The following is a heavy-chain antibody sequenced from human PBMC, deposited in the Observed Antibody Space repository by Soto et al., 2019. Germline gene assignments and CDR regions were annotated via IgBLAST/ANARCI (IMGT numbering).Heavy chain of an antibody. V-gene: IGHV3-53*01. CDR2: IHSGGST. Sequence: VGSLRLSCAASGFTVSSNYMSWVRQAPGKGLEWVSIIHSGGSTYYADFVKGRFTISRDNSKNTLYLQMYSLRAEDTAVYYCARDSVAGGYYYYYGMDVWGQGTTVTVSS. D-gene: IGHD3-16*01. CDR3: ARDSVAGGYYYYYGMDV. CDR1: GFTVSSNY. J-gene: IGHJ6*02.